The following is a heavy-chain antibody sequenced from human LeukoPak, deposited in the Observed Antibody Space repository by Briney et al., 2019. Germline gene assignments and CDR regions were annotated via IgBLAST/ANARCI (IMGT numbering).Heavy chain of an antibody. Sequence: SETLSLTCTVSGGSISSYYWSWIRQPAGKGLEWIGRIYTSGSTNYNPSLKSRVTVSVDTSKNQFSLKLGSVTAADTAVYYCARSGTAAGRRDYWGQGTLVTVSS. J-gene: IGHJ4*02. CDR3: ARSGTAAGRRDY. CDR1: GGSISSYY. CDR2: IYTSGST. D-gene: IGHD6-13*01. V-gene: IGHV4-4*07.